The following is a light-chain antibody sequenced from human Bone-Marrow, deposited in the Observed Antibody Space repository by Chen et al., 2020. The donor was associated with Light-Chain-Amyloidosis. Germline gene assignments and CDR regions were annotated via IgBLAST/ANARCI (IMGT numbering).Light chain of an antibody. CDR1: QGVSSY. V-gene: IGKV3-20*01. J-gene: IGKJ1*01. Sequence: TQSPSSFSASTGDRATLSCRASQGVSSYLAWYQQKPGQAPRPLIYDTSNRATGIPDVFSGSGSGTDFTLTISRLEPEDFAVYYCQQYGNSPWTFGQGTKVEIK. CDR3: QQYGNSPWT. CDR2: DTS.